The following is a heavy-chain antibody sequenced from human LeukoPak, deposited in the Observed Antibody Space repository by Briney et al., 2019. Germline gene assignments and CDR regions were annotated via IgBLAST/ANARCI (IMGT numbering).Heavy chain of an antibody. CDR1: GFTFSSYN. D-gene: IGHD3-10*01. V-gene: IGHV3-48*01. CDR2: ISASSSTI. Sequence: GGSLGLSCAASGFTFSSYNMNWVRQAPGKGLEWVSYISASSSTIYYADSVKGRFTISRDNAKNSLYLQMNSLRAEDTAVLYCARGPYYSGSGTITPFDYWGQGTLVTVSS. CDR3: ARGPYYSGSGTITPFDY. J-gene: IGHJ4*02.